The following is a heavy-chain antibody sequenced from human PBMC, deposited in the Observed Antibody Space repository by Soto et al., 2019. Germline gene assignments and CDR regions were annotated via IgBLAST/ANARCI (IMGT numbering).Heavy chain of an antibody. J-gene: IGHJ4*02. CDR1: GGSITSSSYY. D-gene: IGHD6-19*01. CDR3: LLGSGWKAFDS. Sequence: QLQLQESGPGLVKPSETLSLTCTVSGGSITSSSYYWGWIRQPPGKGLEWIGNIYYSGSTYYNPSLKSRVTISVATSKHRFSLKLRSVPAPDPPVYSCLLGSGWKAFDSWGQGPLVTVSS. CDR2: IYYSGST. V-gene: IGHV4-39*01.